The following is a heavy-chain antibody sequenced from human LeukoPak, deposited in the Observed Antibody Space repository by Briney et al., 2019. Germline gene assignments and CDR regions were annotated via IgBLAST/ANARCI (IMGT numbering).Heavy chain of an antibody. Sequence: PGGSLRLSCAASGFTSNNYAMTWVRQAPGKGLEWVSVINGGSGNSYYADSVKGRFTVSRDNSKNTLYLQMNSLRDEDTAVYYCAKGQGYNYGDSIDYWGQGTLVTVSS. J-gene: IGHJ4*02. CDR3: AKGQGYNYGDSIDY. CDR2: INGGSGNS. D-gene: IGHD5-18*01. V-gene: IGHV3-23*01. CDR1: GFTSNNYA.